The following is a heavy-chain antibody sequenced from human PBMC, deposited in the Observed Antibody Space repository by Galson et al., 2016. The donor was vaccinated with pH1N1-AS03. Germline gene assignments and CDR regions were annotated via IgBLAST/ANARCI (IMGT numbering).Heavy chain of an antibody. Sequence: SLRLSCAASGFSFSGYWMTWVRQAPGKGLDWVANINEDGNVDQYVDSVKGRFTISRDNGQNSVFLQMNSLRAEDAAVYSCARVMIGVTGDVLDRWGQGTLVTVSS. V-gene: IGHV3-7*01. CDR1: GFSFSGYW. D-gene: IGHD6-19*01. CDR3: ARVMIGVTGDVLDR. CDR2: INEDGNVD. J-gene: IGHJ5*02.